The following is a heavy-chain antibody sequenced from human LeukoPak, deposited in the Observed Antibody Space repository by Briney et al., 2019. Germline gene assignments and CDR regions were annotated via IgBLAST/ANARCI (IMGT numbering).Heavy chain of an antibody. CDR1: GGSINNYY. CDR3: ARGMMPDWFDF. J-gene: IGHJ5*01. Sequence: SETLSLTCSVSGGSINNYYWTWIRQPPGKGLEWVGYIFEIGNTNYNPSLKSRVTVSLETSKNQFSLRLSSVTAADTAVYYCARGMMPDWFDFWGQGTLVTVSS. V-gene: IGHV4-59*01. D-gene: IGHD2-2*01. CDR2: IFEIGNT.